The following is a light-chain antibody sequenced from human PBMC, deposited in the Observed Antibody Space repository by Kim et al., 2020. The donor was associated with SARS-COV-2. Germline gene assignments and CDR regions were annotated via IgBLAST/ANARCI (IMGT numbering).Light chain of an antibody. CDR3: QQYSNYPPRT. CDR2: KAS. CDR1: QSISSW. Sequence: SVGDKGTITCRATQSISSWLAWYQQKPGKAPNLLIYKASTLESGVPSRFSGSGSGTEFTLTINSLQPDDFATYYCQQYSNYPPRTFGQGTKVDIK. J-gene: IGKJ1*01. V-gene: IGKV1-5*03.